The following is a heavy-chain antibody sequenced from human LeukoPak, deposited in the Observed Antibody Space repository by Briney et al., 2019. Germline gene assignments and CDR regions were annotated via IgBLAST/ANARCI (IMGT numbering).Heavy chain of an antibody. CDR3: ARGRDGYNFGYFDL. D-gene: IGHD5-24*01. J-gene: IGHJ2*01. CDR1: GYTFTSYD. V-gene: IGHV1-8*03. CDR2: MTPNSGYT. Sequence: GASVKVSCKASGYTFTSYDINWVRQATGQGLEWMGWMTPNSGYTGYAQKLQGRVTITSNTSTTTAYMELSSLRFEYTAAYYCARGRDGYNFGYFDLWGRGTLVTVSS.